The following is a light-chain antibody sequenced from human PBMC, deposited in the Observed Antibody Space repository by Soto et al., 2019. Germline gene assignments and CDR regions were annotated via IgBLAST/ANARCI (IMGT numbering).Light chain of an antibody. J-gene: IGLJ1*01. CDR1: SSNIGSNN. Sequence: QSALTQPPSASGTPGQRVTISCSGSSSNIGSNNVNWYQQLPGTAPKLLIYSNDQRPSGVPDRFSGSKSGTSASLAISGLQSEDEAEYYCAAWDDTLNGLFGTGTKVPVL. V-gene: IGLV1-44*01. CDR2: SND. CDR3: AAWDDTLNGL.